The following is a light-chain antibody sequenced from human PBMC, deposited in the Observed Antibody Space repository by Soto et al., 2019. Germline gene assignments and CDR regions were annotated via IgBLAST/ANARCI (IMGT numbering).Light chain of an antibody. CDR2: GAS. V-gene: IGKV3-15*01. CDR3: QQYNNWPPMYT. J-gene: IGKJ2*01. CDR1: QSVSSN. Sequence: EIVMTQSPATLSVSPGERATLSCRASQSVSSNLGWYQQKPGQAPRLLIYGASTRATGIPARFSGSGSGTEFTLTISSLQSEDFAVYSCQQYNNWPPMYTFGQGTKLEIK.